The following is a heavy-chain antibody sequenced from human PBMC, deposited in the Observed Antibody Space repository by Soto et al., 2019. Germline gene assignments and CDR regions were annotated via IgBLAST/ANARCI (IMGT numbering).Heavy chain of an antibody. CDR2: INAGNGNT. Sequence: GASVKVSCKASGYTFTSYAMHWVRQAPGQRLEWMGWINAGNGNTKYSQKFQGRVTITRDTSASTAYMELSSLRSEDTAVYYCARVGLYDCWSGYSRAAFDIWGQGTMVTVS. CDR3: ARVGLYDCWSGYSRAAFDI. J-gene: IGHJ3*02. V-gene: IGHV1-3*01. CDR1: GYTFTSYA. D-gene: IGHD3-3*01.